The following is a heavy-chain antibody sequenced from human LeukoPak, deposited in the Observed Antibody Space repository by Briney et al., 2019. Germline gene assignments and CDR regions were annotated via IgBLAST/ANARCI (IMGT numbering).Heavy chain of an antibody. Sequence: SETLSLTCAVSGGSISSGGYSWSWIRQPPGKGLEWIGYIYYSGSTNYNPSLKSRVTISVDTSKNQFSLKLSSVTAADTAVYYCARDGYCSGGSCYSWFDPWGQGTLVTVSS. D-gene: IGHD2-15*01. V-gene: IGHV4-61*08. J-gene: IGHJ5*02. CDR1: GGSISSGGYS. CDR3: ARDGYCSGGSCYSWFDP. CDR2: IYYSGST.